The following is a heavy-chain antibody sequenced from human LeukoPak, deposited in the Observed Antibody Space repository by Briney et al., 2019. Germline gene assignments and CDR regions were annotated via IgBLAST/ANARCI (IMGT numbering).Heavy chain of an antibody. V-gene: IGHV3-64*04. CDR3: ARDASLSAAAGTFDY. J-gene: IGHJ4*02. CDR1: GFAFNSYA. Sequence: GGSLRLSCSASGFAFNSYALHWVRQAPEKGLEHVSAISSNGGSTYYADSVKGRFTISRDNSKNSLYLQMNSLRAEDTAVYYCARDASLSAAAGTFDYWGQGTLVTVSS. D-gene: IGHD6-13*01. CDR2: ISSNGGST.